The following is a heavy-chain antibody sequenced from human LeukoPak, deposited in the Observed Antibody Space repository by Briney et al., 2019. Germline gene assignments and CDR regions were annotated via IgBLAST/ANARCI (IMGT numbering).Heavy chain of an antibody. Sequence: SETLSLTCTVSGGSISSSSYYWGWIRQPPGKGLEWIGSISYSGSTYYNPSLKSRVTISVDTSKNQFSLKLSSVTAADTAVYYCARDVLDSSGWYFTDWGQGTLVTVSS. J-gene: IGHJ4*02. D-gene: IGHD6-19*01. CDR3: ARDVLDSSGWYFTD. V-gene: IGHV4-39*07. CDR2: ISYSGST. CDR1: GGSISSSSYY.